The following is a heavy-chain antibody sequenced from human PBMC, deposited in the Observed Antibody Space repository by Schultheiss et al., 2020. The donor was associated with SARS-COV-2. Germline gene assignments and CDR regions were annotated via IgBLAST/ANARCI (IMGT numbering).Heavy chain of an antibody. CDR2: IYYSGST. D-gene: IGHD5-18*01. Sequence: SETLSLTCTVSGGSVSSGSYYWSWIRQPPGKGLEWIGYIYYSGSTNYNPSLKSRVTISVDTSKNQFSLKLSSVTAADTAVYYCARDGDTAMVTATNAFDIWGQGTMVTVSS. J-gene: IGHJ3*02. CDR1: GGSVSSGSYY. V-gene: IGHV4-61*01. CDR3: ARDGDTAMVTATNAFDI.